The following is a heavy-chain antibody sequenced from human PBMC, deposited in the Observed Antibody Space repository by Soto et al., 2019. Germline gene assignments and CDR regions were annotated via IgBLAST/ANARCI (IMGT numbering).Heavy chain of an antibody. J-gene: IGHJ6*02. CDR1: GYTFSDFD. D-gene: IGHD3-16*01. Sequence: ASVKVSCKASGYTFSDFDINWLRQASGQGPEWMGWMNAKSGDTFFAQRFQGKFNMTWDTSLSTAYMEVGSLKSDDTAMYYCARGNPFNYAGFDVWGQGTTVTVSS. V-gene: IGHV1-8*01. CDR2: MNAKSGDT. CDR3: ARGNPFNYAGFDV.